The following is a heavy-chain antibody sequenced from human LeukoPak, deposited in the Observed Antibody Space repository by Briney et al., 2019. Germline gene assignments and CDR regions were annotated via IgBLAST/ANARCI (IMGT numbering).Heavy chain of an antibody. V-gene: IGHV4-38-2*01. J-gene: IGHJ4*02. CDR3: ARHGLSLPDDY. CDR2: IYHSGST. D-gene: IGHD3/OR15-3a*01. CDR1: GYSISSGYY. Sequence: SETLSLTCAVSGYSISSGYYWGWLRQPPGKGLEWIGSIYHSGSTYYNPSLKSRVTISVDTSKNQFSLKLSSVTAADTAVYYCARHGLSLPDDYWGQGTLVTVSS.